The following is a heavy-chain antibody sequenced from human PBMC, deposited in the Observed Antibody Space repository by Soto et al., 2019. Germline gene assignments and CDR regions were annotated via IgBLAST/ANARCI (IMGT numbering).Heavy chain of an antibody. V-gene: IGHV4-39*01. CDR2: IYYSGST. CDR1: GGSISSSSYY. D-gene: IGHD6-13*01. J-gene: IGHJ4*02. CDR3: ARHKGAAAASGPVYYFDF. Sequence: QLQLQESGPGLVKPSETLSLTCTVSGGSISSSSYYWGWIRQPPGKGLEWIGSIYYSGSTYYNPSLKSRVTISVETSKYQFSLKLSSVTAADTAVYYCARHKGAAAASGPVYYFDFWGQGTLVTVSS.